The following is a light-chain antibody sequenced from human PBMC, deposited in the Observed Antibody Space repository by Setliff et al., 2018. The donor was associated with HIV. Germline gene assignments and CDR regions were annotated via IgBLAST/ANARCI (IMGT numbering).Light chain of an antibody. CDR3: CSYAGSSTFPYV. CDR2: EVT. Sequence: QSALTQFASVSGSPGQSITISCTGTSSDVGSYNLVSWYQQHPGKAPKLMIYEVTKRPSGISHRFSGSKSGNTASLTISGLQAEDEAEYYCCSYAGSSTFPYVFGTGTKVTVL. CDR1: SSDVGSYNL. J-gene: IGLJ1*01. V-gene: IGLV2-23*02.